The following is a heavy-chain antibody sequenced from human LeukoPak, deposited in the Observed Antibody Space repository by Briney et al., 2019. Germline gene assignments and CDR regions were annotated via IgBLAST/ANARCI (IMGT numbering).Heavy chain of an antibody. D-gene: IGHD4-17*01. CDR2: IYHSGST. CDR1: DYSISSGYF. Sequence: RTSETLSLTCTVSDYSISSGYFWGWIRQPPGKGLEWIGSIYHSGSTYYNPSLKSRVTISVDTSKNQFSLKLSSVTAADTDVYYCARVSVTTGRLDYWGQGTLVTISS. V-gene: IGHV4-38-2*02. J-gene: IGHJ4*02. CDR3: ARVSVTTGRLDY.